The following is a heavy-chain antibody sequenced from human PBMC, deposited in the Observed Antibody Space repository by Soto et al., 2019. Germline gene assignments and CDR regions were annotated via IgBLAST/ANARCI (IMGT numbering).Heavy chain of an antibody. D-gene: IGHD3-22*01. CDR3: ARTKGPYYDSSGYYYETDY. CDR1: GGTFSSYA. J-gene: IGHJ4*02. CDR2: IIPIFGTA. V-gene: IGHV1-69*06. Sequence: SVKVSCKASGGTFSSYAISWVRQAPGQGLEWMGGIIPIFGTANYAQKFQGRVTITADKSTSTAYMELSSLRSEDTAVYYCARTKGPYYDSSGYYYETDYWGQGTLVTVSS.